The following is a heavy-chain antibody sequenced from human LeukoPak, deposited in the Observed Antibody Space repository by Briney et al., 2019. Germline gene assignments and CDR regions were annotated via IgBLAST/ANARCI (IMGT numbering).Heavy chain of an antibody. D-gene: IGHD3-10*01. J-gene: IGHJ4*02. V-gene: IGHV4-34*01. CDR3: AARIRQFGRDRHG. Sequence: TSETLSLTCAVYAESFSGFFWSWIRQPPGEGLEWIGEIDHSGSTNYNPSLKSRVSISVDTSKNQFSLRLTSVTAADTAVYYCAARIRQFGRDRHGWGQRTLVTVSS. CDR2: IDHSGST. CDR1: AESFSGFF.